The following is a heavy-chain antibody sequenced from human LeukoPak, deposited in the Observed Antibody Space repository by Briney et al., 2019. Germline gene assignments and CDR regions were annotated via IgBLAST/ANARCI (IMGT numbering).Heavy chain of an antibody. D-gene: IGHD4-17*01. CDR1: GYTFTRYG. Sequence: ASVTVSCKASGYTFTRYGSSGVRQAPGQGLEWMGWISAYNGNTNYAQKLQGRVTMTTDTSPRTAYMELRSLRSDDTAVYYCARAITTVTTDYWGQGTLVPVSS. CDR2: ISAYNGNT. J-gene: IGHJ4*02. V-gene: IGHV1-18*04. CDR3: ARAITTVTTDY.